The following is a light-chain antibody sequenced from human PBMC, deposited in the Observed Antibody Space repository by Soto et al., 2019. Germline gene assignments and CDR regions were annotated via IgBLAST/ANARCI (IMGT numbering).Light chain of an antibody. CDR2: DAS. V-gene: IGKV3-11*01. CDR3: QQRSNPC. CDR1: QSVSSY. Sequence: EIGLTQSPATLSLSPGERATLSCRPSQSVSSYLAWYQQKPGQAPRLLIYDASNSATGIPARFSGSGSRTDFTLTIRSLEPEDFEVYYCQQRSNPCFGQGTRLQIK. J-gene: IGKJ5*01.